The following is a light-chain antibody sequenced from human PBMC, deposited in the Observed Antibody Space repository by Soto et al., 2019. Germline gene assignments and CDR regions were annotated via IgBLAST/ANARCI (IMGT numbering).Light chain of an antibody. CDR1: QSVSSSY. Sequence: IVLTQSPGNLSLSPGERATLSCRASQSVSSSYLAWYQQRPGQAPRLLIFGASYRATGIPDRFSGSGSGTDFNLTISRLEPEDFAVYYCQHYSSSPPEFTFGPGTKVDSK. V-gene: IGKV3-20*01. CDR2: GAS. CDR3: QHYSSSPPEFT. J-gene: IGKJ3*01.